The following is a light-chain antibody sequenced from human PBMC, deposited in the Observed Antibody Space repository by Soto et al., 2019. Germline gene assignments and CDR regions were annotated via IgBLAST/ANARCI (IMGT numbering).Light chain of an antibody. CDR1: QSISSW. J-gene: IGKJ3*01. V-gene: IGKV1-5*03. CDR3: QQYNSYSQFT. Sequence: DIQMTQSPSTLSASVGDRVTITCRASQSISSWLAWYQQKPGKAPKLLIYKASSLESGVPSRFSGSGSGTEFTLTISSLQPDDVATYYCQQYNSYSQFTFGPGTKVDIK. CDR2: KAS.